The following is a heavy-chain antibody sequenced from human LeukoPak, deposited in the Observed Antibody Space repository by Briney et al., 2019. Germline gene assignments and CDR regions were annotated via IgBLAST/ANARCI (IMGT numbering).Heavy chain of an antibody. CDR2: IIPLFGTA. CDR1: GGTFSTYA. CDR3: TRVFARGGEIIGSYYYY. V-gene: IGHV1-69*05. D-gene: IGHD3-10*01. J-gene: IGHJ4*02. Sequence: SVKVSCKASGGTFSTYAVNWVRQAPGQGLKWMGGIIPLFGTANYAQKFQGRVTITTDESTSTAYMELSSLRSEDTAIYYCTRVFARGGEIIGSYYYYWGQGTLVTVSS.